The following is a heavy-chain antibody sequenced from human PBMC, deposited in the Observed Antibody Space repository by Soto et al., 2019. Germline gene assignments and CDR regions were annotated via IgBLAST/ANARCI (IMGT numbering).Heavy chain of an antibody. CDR3: AKEAEYSYGYIDY. Sequence: GGSLRLSCAASGFTFSDYYMSWIRQAPGKGLEWVSAISGSGDSTYYADSVKGRFTISRDNSKNALYLQMNNLRAEDTAVYYCAKEAEYSYGYIDYWALGTLVTVSS. CDR1: GFTFSDYY. D-gene: IGHD5-18*01. V-gene: IGHV3-23*01. J-gene: IGHJ4*02. CDR2: ISGSGDST.